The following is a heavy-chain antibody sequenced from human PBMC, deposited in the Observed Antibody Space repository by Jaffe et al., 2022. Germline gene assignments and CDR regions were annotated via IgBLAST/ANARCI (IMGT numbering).Heavy chain of an antibody. CDR1: GGTFSSYA. D-gene: IGHD5-12*01. J-gene: IGHJ4*02. V-gene: IGHV1-69*05. CDR2: IIPIFGTA. Sequence: QVQLVQSGAEVKKPGSSVKVSCKASGGTFSSYAISWVRQAPGQGLEWMGGIIPIFGTANYAQKFQGRVTITTDESTSTAYMELSSLRSEDTAVYYCARGGEMATISWQARSLYYFDYWGQGTLVTVSS. CDR3: ARGGEMATISWQARSLYYFDY.